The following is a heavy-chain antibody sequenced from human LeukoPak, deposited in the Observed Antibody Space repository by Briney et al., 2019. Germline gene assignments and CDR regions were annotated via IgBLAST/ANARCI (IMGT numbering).Heavy chain of an antibody. V-gene: IGHV3-21*01. Sequence: GGSLRLSRSASGFTFSSYSMNWVRQAPGQGLEWVSSISSSSSYIYYADSVKGRFTISRDNAKNSLYLQMNSLRAEDTAVYYCARDLSSYNWFDPWGQGSLVTVSS. CDR3: ARDLSSYNWFDP. CDR2: ISSSSSYI. J-gene: IGHJ5*02. CDR1: GFTFSSYS.